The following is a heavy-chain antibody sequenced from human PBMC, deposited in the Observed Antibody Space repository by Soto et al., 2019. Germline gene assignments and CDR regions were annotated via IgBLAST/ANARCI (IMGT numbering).Heavy chain of an antibody. V-gene: IGHV1-3*01. D-gene: IGHD3-3*01. J-gene: IGHJ6*02. CDR1: GYTFTSYA. CDR3: ARVTSHQGITIFGVVIQSQPTSNYYYGMDV. Sequence: ASVKVSCKASGYTFTSYAMHWVRQXXGKRLEWMGWSNAGNGNTKYSQKFQGRVTITRDTYASTAYMELSSLRSEDTAVYYCARVTSHQGITIFGVVIQSQPTSNYYYGMDVWGQGTTVTVSS. CDR2: SNAGNGNT.